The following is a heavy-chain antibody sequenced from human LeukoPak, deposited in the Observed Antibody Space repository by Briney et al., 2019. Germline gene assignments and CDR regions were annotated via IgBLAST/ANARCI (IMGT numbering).Heavy chain of an antibody. J-gene: IGHJ3*02. CDR3: AREGTATAFDI. V-gene: IGHV3-74*01. Sequence: GGSLRLSCAASGFTFSRYWMHWVRQAPGKGLVWVSRINSDGSSTSYADSVKGRFTISRDNAKNTLYLQMNSLRAEDTAVYYCAREGTATAFDIWGQGTMVTVSS. CDR2: INSDGSST. CDR1: GFTFSRYW. D-gene: IGHD5-24*01.